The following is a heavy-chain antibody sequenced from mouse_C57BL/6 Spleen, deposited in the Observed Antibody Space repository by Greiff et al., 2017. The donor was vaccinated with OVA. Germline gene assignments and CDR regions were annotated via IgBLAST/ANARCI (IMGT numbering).Heavy chain of an antibody. V-gene: IGHV14-4*01. CDR1: GFNIKDDY. D-gene: IGHD2-4*01. Sequence: VQLQQPGAELVRPGASVKLSCTASGFNIKDDYMHWVKQRPEQGLEWIGWIDPENGDTEYASKFQGKATITADTSSNTAYLQRSSLTSEDTAVYYCTTPLDYDVYYFDYWGQGTTLTVSS. CDR3: TTPLDYDVYYFDY. J-gene: IGHJ2*01. CDR2: IDPENGDT.